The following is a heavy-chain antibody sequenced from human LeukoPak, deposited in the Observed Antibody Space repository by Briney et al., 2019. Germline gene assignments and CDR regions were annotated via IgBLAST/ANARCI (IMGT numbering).Heavy chain of an antibody. D-gene: IGHD7-27*01. Sequence: GGSLRLSCAASGFTVSSYSMNWVRQVPGKGLEWVSHNSSSGSMIWYGESVKGRFTISRDSAKNSLHLQMNSLRAEDTAVYYCARDPESNWGWDLDYWGQGTLVTVSS. V-gene: IGHV3-48*01. J-gene: IGHJ4*02. CDR1: GFTVSSYS. CDR2: NSSSGSMI. CDR3: ARDPESNWGWDLDY.